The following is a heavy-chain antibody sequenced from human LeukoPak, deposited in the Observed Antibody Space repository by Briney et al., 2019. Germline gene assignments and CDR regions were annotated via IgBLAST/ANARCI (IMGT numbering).Heavy chain of an antibody. CDR3: ARGAVSSSWSDY. CDR2: IYHSGST. Sequence: PSETLSLTCTVSGGSISSSSHYWGWIRQPPGKGLEWIGEIYHSGSTNYNPSLKSRVTISVDKSKNQFSLKLSSVTAADTAVYYCARGAVSSSWSDYWGQGTLVTVSS. D-gene: IGHD6-13*01. J-gene: IGHJ4*02. CDR1: GGSISSSSHY. V-gene: IGHV4-39*07.